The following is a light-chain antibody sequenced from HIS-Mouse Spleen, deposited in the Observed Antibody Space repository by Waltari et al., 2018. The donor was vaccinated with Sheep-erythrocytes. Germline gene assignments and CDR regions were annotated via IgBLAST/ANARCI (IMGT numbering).Light chain of an antibody. J-gene: IGLJ1*01. Sequence: QSALTQPRSVSGFPGQSVTISCTGTSSDVGGYNYVSWYQQHTGKAPKLMIYDVSKRPSGVPDRFSGSKSGNTASLTISGLQAEDEADYYCCSYAGSYNHVFATGTKVTVL. V-gene: IGLV2-11*01. CDR1: SSDVGGYNY. CDR2: DVS. CDR3: CSYAGSYNHV.